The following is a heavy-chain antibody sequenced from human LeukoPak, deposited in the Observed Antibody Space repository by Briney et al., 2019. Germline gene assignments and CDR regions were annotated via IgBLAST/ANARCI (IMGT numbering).Heavy chain of an antibody. Sequence: ASVKVSCKASGYTFTGYYMHWVRQAPGQGLEWMGWINPNSGGTNYAQKFQGWVTMTRDTSISTAYMELSRLRSDDTAVYYCARGYCSGGSCFGEPFDYWGQGTLVTVSS. J-gene: IGHJ4*02. V-gene: IGHV1-2*04. D-gene: IGHD2-15*01. CDR2: INPNSGGT. CDR1: GYTFTGYY. CDR3: ARGYCSGGSCFGEPFDY.